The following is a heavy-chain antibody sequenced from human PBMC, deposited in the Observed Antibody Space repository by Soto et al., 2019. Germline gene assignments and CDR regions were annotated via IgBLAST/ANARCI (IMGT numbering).Heavy chain of an antibody. V-gene: IGHV3-48*03. Sequence: DVQLVESGGGLVQPGGSLRLSCVASGFFFSGYEMNWVRQAPGKGLEWISYISTTDIIYQADSVKGRFTISRDNAKNSLYLQMNSLTAEDMAVYYCAREIVAGGYFDYWGQGTVVTVSS. CDR1: GFFFSGYE. D-gene: IGHD2-21*01. CDR2: ISTTDII. CDR3: AREIVAGGYFDY. J-gene: IGHJ4*02.